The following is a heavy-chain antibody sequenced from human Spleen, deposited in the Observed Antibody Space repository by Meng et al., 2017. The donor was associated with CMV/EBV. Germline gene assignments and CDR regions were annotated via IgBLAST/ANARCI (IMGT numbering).Heavy chain of an antibody. Sequence: VSCKASGNTFTAHYFHWVRQAPGQGLEWMGWIHPHRGDTNYAQQFQGRVTLTRDTSINTGYMELTRLTSDDTAVYYCARDNNWGPDYWGQGTLVTVSS. D-gene: IGHD7-27*01. CDR1: GNTFTAHY. CDR2: IHPHRGDT. J-gene: IGHJ4*02. V-gene: IGHV1-2*02. CDR3: ARDNNWGPDY.